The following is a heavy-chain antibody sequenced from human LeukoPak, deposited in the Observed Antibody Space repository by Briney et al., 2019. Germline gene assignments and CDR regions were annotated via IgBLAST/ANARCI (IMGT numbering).Heavy chain of an antibody. V-gene: IGHV3-21*01. J-gene: IGHJ5*02. D-gene: IGHD3-22*01. CDR3: ARDPRITMIVVVIPPWFDP. Sequence: GGSLRLSCSASGFTFSSYSMNWVRQAPGKGLEWVSSISSSSSYIYYADSVKGRFTISRDNAKNSLYLQMNRLRAEDTAVYYCARDPRITMIVVVIPPWFDPWGQGTLVTVSS. CDR2: ISSSSSYI. CDR1: GFTFSSYS.